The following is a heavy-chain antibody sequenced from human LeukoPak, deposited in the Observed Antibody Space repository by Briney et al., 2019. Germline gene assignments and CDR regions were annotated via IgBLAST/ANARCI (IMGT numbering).Heavy chain of an antibody. V-gene: IGHV4-61*02. CDR1: GGSISSGSYY. D-gene: IGHD4-11*01. CDR2: IYTSGSI. CDR3: ARHGGLGVTTSPHFDY. J-gene: IGHJ4*02. Sequence: SETLSLTCTVSGGSISSGSYYWSWIRQPAGKGLEWIGRIYTSGSINYNPSLKSRVTISVDTSKNQFSLKLSSVTAADTAVYYCARHGGLGVTTSPHFDYWGQGTLVTVSP.